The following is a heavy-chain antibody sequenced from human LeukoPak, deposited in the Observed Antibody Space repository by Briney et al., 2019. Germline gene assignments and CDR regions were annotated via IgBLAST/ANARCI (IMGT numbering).Heavy chain of an antibody. CDR1: GFTFSSYW. CDR2: IKQDGSEK. CDR3: AREGIAAAGTPADY. D-gene: IGHD6-13*01. J-gene: IGHJ4*02. Sequence: GGSLRLSCAAPGFTFSSYWMSWVRQAPGKGLEWVANIKQDGSEKYYVDSVKGRFTISRDNAKNSLYLQMNSLRAEDTAVYYCAREGIAAAGTPADYWDQGTLVTVSS. V-gene: IGHV3-7*01.